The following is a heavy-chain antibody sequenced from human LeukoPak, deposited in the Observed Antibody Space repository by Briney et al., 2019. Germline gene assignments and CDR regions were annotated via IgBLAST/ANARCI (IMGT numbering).Heavy chain of an antibody. Sequence: GGSLRLSCAASGFTFSTYAMTWVRQAPGKGLEWVSAIRGDGATKSYADSVKGRFTVSRDNSKNTLYLQMNSLRAEDTAVYYCAKDQYRDYFRGADYWGQGTLVTVSS. V-gene: IGHV3-23*01. CDR3: AKDQYRDYFRGADY. J-gene: IGHJ4*02. CDR2: IRGDGATK. CDR1: GFTFSTYA. D-gene: IGHD2/OR15-2a*01.